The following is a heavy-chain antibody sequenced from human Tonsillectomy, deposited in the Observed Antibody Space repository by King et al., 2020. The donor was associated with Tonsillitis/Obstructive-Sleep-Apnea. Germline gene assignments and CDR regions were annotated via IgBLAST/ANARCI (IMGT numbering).Heavy chain of an antibody. V-gene: IGHV3-64*01. CDR1: GFTFSSYA. Sequence: VQLVESGGGLVQPGGSLRLSCAASGFTFSSYAMHWVRQAPGKGLEYVSAISSNGGSTYYANSVKGRFTISRDNSKNTLYLQMGSLRAEDMAVYYCAREVSCSSTSFYDYWGQGTLVTVSS. D-gene: IGHD2-2*01. J-gene: IGHJ4*02. CDR2: ISSNGGST. CDR3: AREVSCSSTSFYDY.